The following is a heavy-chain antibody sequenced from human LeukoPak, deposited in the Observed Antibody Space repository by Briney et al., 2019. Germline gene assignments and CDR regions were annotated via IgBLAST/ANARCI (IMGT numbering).Heavy chain of an antibody. V-gene: IGHV1-8*02. CDR3: ARARWLLSAFDI. Sequence: ASVRVSCKASGYTFTSYDINWVRQAPGQGLEWMGWVNAYSGNTGYAQNFQGRVTMTRNTSINTAYMELRSLRSDDTGVYYCARARWLLSAFDIWGQGTMVTVSS. CDR1: GYTFTSYD. D-gene: IGHD5-18*01. J-gene: IGHJ3*02. CDR2: VNAYSGNT.